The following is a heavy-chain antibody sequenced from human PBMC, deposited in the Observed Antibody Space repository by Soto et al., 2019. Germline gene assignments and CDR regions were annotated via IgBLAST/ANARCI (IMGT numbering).Heavy chain of an antibody. D-gene: IGHD3-9*01. J-gene: IGHJ5*02. CDR3: ATFPYYDISWFDP. V-gene: IGHV1-24*01. Sequence: GASVKVSCKVSGYTLTELSMHWLRQAPGKGLEWMGGFDPEDGETIYAQKFQGRVTMTEDTSTDTAYMELSSLRSEDTAVYYCATFPYYDISWFDPWGQGTLVTVSS. CDR2: FDPEDGET. CDR1: GYTLTELS.